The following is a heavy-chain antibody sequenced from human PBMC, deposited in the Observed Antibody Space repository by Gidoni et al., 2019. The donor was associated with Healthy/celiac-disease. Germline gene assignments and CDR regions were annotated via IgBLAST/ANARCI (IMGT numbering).Heavy chain of an antibody. CDR1: GFTFSSYE. J-gene: IGHJ6*02. CDR3: ARAEWLELDYYYYGMDV. Sequence: EVQLVESGGGLVQPGGSLRLSCAASGFTFSSYEMNWVRQAPGKGLEWVSYISSSGSTIYYADSGKGRFTISRDNAKNSLYLQMNSLRAEDTAVYYCARAEWLELDYYYYGMDVWGQGTTVTVSS. D-gene: IGHD6-19*01. V-gene: IGHV3-48*03. CDR2: ISSSGSTI.